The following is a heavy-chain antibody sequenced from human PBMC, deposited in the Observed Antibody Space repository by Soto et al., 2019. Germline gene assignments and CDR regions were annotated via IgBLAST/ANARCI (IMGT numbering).Heavy chain of an antibody. CDR1: GFTFSSYA. J-gene: IGHJ6*02. V-gene: IGHV3-23*01. Sequence: GGSLRLSCAASGFTFSSYAMSWVRQAPGKGLEWVSAISGSGGSTYYADSVKGRFTISRDNSKNTLYLQMNSLRAEDTAVYYCAKPSNISITGNYCYGMDVWGQGTRVTVSS. D-gene: IGHD1-20*01. CDR3: AKPSNISITGNYCYGMDV. CDR2: ISGSGGST.